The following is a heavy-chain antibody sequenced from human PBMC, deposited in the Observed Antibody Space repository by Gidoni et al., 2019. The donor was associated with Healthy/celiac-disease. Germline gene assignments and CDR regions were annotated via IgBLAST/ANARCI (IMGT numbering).Heavy chain of an antibody. D-gene: IGHD2-2*01. CDR3: TRQDIVVVPAAIAY. CDR1: GFTFGDYA. CDR2: IRSKAYGGTT. Sequence: EVQLVESGGGLVQPGRSLRLSCTASGFTFGDYAMSWFRQAPGKGLEWVGFIRSKAYGGTTEYAASVKGRFTISRDDSKSIAYLQMNSLKTEDTAVYYCTRQDIVVVPAAIAYWGQGTLVTVSS. V-gene: IGHV3-49*03. J-gene: IGHJ4*02.